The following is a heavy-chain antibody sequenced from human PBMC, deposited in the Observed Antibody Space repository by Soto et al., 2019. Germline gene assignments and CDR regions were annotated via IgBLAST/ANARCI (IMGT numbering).Heavy chain of an antibody. CDR3: ARQGRTIRQLVREYYFDY. CDR1: GYNFAGSW. CDR2: IYPGDSDT. D-gene: IGHD6-6*01. J-gene: IGHJ4*02. Sequence: PGESLKISCKGSGYNFAGSWIGWVRQMPGKGLEWVGFIYPGDSDTRYSPSFQGQVTISADKSITTAYLQWGSLKASDTAMYYCARQGRTIRQLVREYYFDYWGQGTLVTVSS. V-gene: IGHV5-51*01.